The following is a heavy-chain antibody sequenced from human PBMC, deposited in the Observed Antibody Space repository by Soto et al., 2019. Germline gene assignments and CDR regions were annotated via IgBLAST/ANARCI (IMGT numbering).Heavy chain of an antibody. V-gene: IGHV4-61*01. Sequence: PSETLSLTCTVSGGSVSSGSYYWSWIRQPPGKGLEWIGYIYYSGSTNYNPSLKSRVTISVDTSKNQFSLKLSSVTAADTAVYYCARDCGYSYGDFDYWGQGTLVTVS. CDR3: ARDCGYSYGDFDY. D-gene: IGHD5-18*01. CDR2: IYYSGST. J-gene: IGHJ4*02. CDR1: GGSVSSGSYY.